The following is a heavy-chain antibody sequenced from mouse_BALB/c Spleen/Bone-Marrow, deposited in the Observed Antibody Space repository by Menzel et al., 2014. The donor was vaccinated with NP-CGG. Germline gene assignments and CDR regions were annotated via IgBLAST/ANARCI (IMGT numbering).Heavy chain of an antibody. CDR2: ISTYSGNT. CDR1: GYTFTDYA. D-gene: IGHD1-1*01. Sequence: VNLVESAPELVRPGVSVKISCKGSGYTFTDYAMHWVKQSHAKSLEWIGVISTYSGNTNYNQKFKGKAKMTVDKFSSTGYMELARVTSEDSAIYYCARRGYGSSHFDYWGQGTTLTVSS. J-gene: IGHJ2*01. V-gene: IGHV1-67*01. CDR3: ARRGYGSSHFDY.